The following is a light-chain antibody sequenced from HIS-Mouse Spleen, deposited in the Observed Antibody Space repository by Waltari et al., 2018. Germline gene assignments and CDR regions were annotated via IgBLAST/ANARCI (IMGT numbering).Light chain of an antibody. J-gene: IGLJ2*01. V-gene: IGLV2-11*01. CDR3: CSYAGSYTLV. Sequence: QSALTQPRSVSGSPGQSVTISCTGTSSDVGGYNYVSWYQQHPGKAPKLLIYDVSTRPSGVPVRFSGSKSGNTASLTISGLQAEDEADYYCCSYAGSYTLVFGGGTKLTVL. CDR1: SSDVGGYNY. CDR2: DVS.